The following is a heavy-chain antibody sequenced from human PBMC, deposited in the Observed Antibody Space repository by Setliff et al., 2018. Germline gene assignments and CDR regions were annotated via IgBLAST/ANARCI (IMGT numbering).Heavy chain of an antibody. CDR1: GYTFTSYA. Sequence: VKVSCKASGYTFTSYAMHWVRQAPGQRLEWMGWINAGNGNTKYSQKFQGRVTITRDTSASTAYTELSSLRSEDTAVYYCAREFTRYYNFWSAHRYYMDVWGKGTTVTVSS. V-gene: IGHV1-3*01. D-gene: IGHD3-3*01. CDR2: INAGNGNT. J-gene: IGHJ6*03. CDR3: AREFTRYYNFWSAHRYYMDV.